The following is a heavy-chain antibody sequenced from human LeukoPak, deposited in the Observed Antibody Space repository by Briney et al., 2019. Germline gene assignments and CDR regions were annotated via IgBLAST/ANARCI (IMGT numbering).Heavy chain of an antibody. J-gene: IGHJ3*01. Sequence: ASVKVSCKASGYTFTSYGMSRVRQAPGQRLEWMGWISAYNGNTNYAQKLQGRVTMTTDTSTSTAYMELRSLRSDDTAVYYCARDRIVGAEDDAFHFWGQGTMVTVSS. CDR2: ISAYNGNT. CDR3: ARDRIVGAEDDAFHF. D-gene: IGHD1-26*01. CDR1: GYTFTSYG. V-gene: IGHV1-18*01.